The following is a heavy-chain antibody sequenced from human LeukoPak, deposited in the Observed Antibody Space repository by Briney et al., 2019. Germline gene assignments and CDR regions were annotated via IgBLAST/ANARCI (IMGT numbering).Heavy chain of an antibody. CDR1: GVSISNYY. Sequence: PSETLSLTCGVSGVSISNYYWSWIRQPPGKGLEWIAFIYYDGSTNYNPSLKSRATISVDTSKNQYSLNLSSVTPADTAVYYCARGGASSKFFDARGQGTLVTVSS. CDR2: IYYDGST. D-gene: IGHD6-6*01. CDR3: ARGGASSKFFDA. V-gene: IGHV4-59*01. J-gene: IGHJ4*02.